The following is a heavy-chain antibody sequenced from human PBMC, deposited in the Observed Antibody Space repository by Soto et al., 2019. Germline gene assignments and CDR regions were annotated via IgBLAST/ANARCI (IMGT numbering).Heavy chain of an antibody. Sequence: QVQLQESGPGLVKPSQTLSLTCTVSGGSISSGGYYWSWIRQHPGKGLEWIGYIYSSGSTYYNPSLKSRVTISLDTSKYEFSLKLSIVTAEDTDLYYCAGSVVPKMPMDYWVQGTLVTVSS. J-gene: IGHJ4*02. D-gene: IGHD2-2*01. CDR3: AGSVVPKMPMDY. CDR1: GGSISSGGYY. CDR2: IYSSGST. V-gene: IGHV4-31*03.